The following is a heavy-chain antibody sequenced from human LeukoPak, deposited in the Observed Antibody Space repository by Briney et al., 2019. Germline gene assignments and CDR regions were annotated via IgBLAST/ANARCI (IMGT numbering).Heavy chain of an antibody. Sequence: GESLRLSCTASGFTFGDYAMSWVRQAPGKGLEWVGFIRSKAYGGTTEYAASVKGRFTISRDDSKSIAYLQMNSLKTEDTAVYYCTRGLGYSYGYERVFDYWGQGTLVTVSS. D-gene: IGHD5-18*01. V-gene: IGHV3-49*04. CDR3: TRGLGYSYGYERVFDY. J-gene: IGHJ4*02. CDR2: IRSKAYGGTT. CDR1: GFTFGDYA.